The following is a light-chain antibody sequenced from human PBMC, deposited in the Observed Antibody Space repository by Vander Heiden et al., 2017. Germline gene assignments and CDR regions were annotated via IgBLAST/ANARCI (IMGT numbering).Light chain of an antibody. V-gene: IGLV3-21*02. CDR2: DDS. J-gene: IGLJ1*01. CDR1: SIGSKS. Sequence: SYVLTQPPSVSVAPGQTARITCGGNSIGSKSVHWYQQKPVQAPVLVVYDDSDRPSGIPERFSGSNSGNTATLTISRVEAGDEADYYCQVWDTVTDQYVFGTGTKVTVL. CDR3: QVWDTVTDQYV.